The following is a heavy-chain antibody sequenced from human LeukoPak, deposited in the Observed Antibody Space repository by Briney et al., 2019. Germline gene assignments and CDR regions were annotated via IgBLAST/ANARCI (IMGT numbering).Heavy chain of an antibody. J-gene: IGHJ4*02. CDR2: ISSNGGST. CDR1: GFTFSSYA. D-gene: IGHD2-15*01. V-gene: IGHV3-64D*09. Sequence: GGSLRLSCSASGFTFSSYAMHWVPQAPGKGLEYVSAISSNGGSTYYADSVKGRFTISRDNSKNTLYLQMSSLRAEDTAVYYCVKALGYCSGGSCYEDWGQGTLVTVSS. CDR3: VKALGYCSGGSCYED.